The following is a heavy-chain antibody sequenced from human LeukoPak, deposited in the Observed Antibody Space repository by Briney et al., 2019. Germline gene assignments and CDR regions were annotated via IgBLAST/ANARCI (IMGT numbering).Heavy chain of an antibody. J-gene: IGHJ4*02. V-gene: IGHV3-11*01. CDR3: ARESGETGTTRPLDY. CDR2: ISSSGSTI. D-gene: IGHD1-7*01. Sequence: LSLTCTVSGGSISSYYMSWIRQAPGKGLEWVSYISSSGSTIYYADSVKGRFTISRDNAKNSLYLQMNSLRAEDTAVYYCARESGETGTTRPLDYWGQGTLVTVSS. CDR1: GGSISSYY.